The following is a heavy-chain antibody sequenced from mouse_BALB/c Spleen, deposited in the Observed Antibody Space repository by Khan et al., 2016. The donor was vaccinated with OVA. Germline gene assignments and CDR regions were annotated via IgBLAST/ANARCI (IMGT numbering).Heavy chain of an antibody. D-gene: IGHD2-1*01. J-gene: IGHJ3*01. V-gene: IGHV5-9-3*01. CDR2: ISSDGDYT. Sequence: EVQGVESGGGLVKPGGSLKLSCAASGFTFSTYAMSWVRQTPEKRLEWVATISSDGDYTYFPDNVTGRFTLSRDNAKNTLCLKMTSLRADDTSSYESARSPCCNFAYWGQGTLVTVSA. CDR3: ARSPCCNFAY. CDR1: GFTFSTYA.